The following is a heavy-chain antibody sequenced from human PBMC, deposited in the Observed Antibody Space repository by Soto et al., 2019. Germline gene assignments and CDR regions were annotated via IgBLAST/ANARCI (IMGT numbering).Heavy chain of an antibody. D-gene: IGHD6-19*01. Sequence: GGSLRLSCAASGFSFSSYAMSWVRQAPGKGLEWVSGISGRGDSTYYADSVKGRFTFSRDNSRNTLYLQMSSLRAEDTAVYYCAKDRAGIGVAGQFDYWGRGTLVTVSS. V-gene: IGHV3-23*01. CDR1: GFSFSSYA. J-gene: IGHJ4*02. CDR2: ISGRGDST. CDR3: AKDRAGIGVAGQFDY.